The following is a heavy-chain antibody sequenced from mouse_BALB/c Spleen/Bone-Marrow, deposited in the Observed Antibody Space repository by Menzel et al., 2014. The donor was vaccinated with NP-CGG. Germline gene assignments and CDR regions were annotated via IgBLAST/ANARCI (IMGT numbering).Heavy chain of an antibody. CDR1: GYIFTSYT. V-gene: IGHV1-4*02. J-gene: IGHJ2*01. D-gene: IGHD2-12*01. Sequence: VKLQESAAELARPGASVKLSCKAYGYIFTSYTIQWIKQRTGQGLEWIGYINPSIGYTEYNQKFKDKTTLTADTSSSTTYMQLSSLTSEDSAVYYCAREGTYDAYFDYCGQGTTLTVSS. CDR2: INPSIGYT. CDR3: AREGTYDAYFDY.